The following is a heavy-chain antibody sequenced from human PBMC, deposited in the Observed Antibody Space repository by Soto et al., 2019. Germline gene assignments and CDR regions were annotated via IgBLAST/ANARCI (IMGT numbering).Heavy chain of an antibody. CDR3: ARDRRELRTCLYNALDV. CDR1: GYTFTNYG. J-gene: IGHJ6*02. Sequence: QVQLVQSGAEVKRPGASVKVSCKASGYTFTNYGISWVRQAPAQGLECMGWISGYNGDTNYAQKFQGRVTMTTDTSTRGAYTEPRSLRSDDTSVYYCARDRRELRTCLYNALDVWGQGTTVTVSS. D-gene: IGHD1-26*01. CDR2: ISGYNGDT. V-gene: IGHV1-18*04.